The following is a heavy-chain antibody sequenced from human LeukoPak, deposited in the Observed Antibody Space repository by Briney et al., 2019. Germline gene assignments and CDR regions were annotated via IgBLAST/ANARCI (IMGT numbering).Heavy chain of an antibody. CDR1: GGSTSGRY. CDR2: IHYDGRT. CDR3: ARLVNYGYSDY. V-gene: IGHV4-59*11. D-gene: IGHD3-22*01. Sequence: SETLSLTCTVSGGSTSGRYWTWIRQPPGKGLEWIGYIHYDGRTNYNPSFKSRVIISLDTSNNQFSLNLKSVTAADTAAYYCARLVNYGYSDYWGQGTLVTVSS. J-gene: IGHJ4*02.